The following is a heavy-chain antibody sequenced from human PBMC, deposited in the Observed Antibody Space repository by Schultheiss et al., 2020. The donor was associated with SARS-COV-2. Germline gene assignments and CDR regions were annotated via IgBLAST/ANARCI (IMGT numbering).Heavy chain of an antibody. D-gene: IGHD5-18*01. J-gene: IGHJ5*02. CDR3: ARDPFRWAMVTAMFDP. V-gene: IGHV3-74*01. Sequence: GGSLRLSCAASGFTFNTYWMHWVRQGPGKGLVWVSRINSDGSSASYADSVKGRFTVSRDNAKNTLYLQMNSLRAEDTAVYYCARDPFRWAMVTAMFDPWGQGTLVTVSS. CDR1: GFTFNTYW. CDR2: INSDGSSA.